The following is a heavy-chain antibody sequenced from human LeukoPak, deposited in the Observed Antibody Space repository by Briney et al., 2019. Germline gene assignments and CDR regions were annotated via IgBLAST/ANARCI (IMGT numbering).Heavy chain of an antibody. CDR1: GFTFSSYW. V-gene: IGHV3-7*01. D-gene: IGHD3-9*01. CDR3: ARDSHIRYFEPTLDY. J-gene: IGHJ4*02. Sequence: PGGSLRLSCAASGFTFSSYWMSWVRQAPGKGLEWVANIKQDGSEKYYVDSVKGRFTISRDNAKNSLYLQMNRLRAEDTAVYYCARDSHIRYFEPTLDYWGQGTLVTVSS. CDR2: IKQDGSEK.